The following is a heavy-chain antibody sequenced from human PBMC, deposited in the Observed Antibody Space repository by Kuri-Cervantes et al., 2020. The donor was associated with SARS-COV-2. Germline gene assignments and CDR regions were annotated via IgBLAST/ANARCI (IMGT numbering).Heavy chain of an antibody. V-gene: IGHV1-24*01. D-gene: IGHD1-26*01. CDR1: GYTLTELS. CDR2: FDPEDGET. Sequence: ASVKVSCKVSGYTLTELSMHWVRQAPGKGLEWMGGFDPEDGETIYAQKFQGRVTMTRDTSISTAYMELSRLRSDDTAVYYCARGGSYLDYYYYYMDVWGKGTTVTVSS. J-gene: IGHJ6*03. CDR3: ARGGSYLDYYYYYMDV.